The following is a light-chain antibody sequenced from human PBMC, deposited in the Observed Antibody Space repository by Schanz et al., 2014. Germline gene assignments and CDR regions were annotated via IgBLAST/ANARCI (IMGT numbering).Light chain of an antibody. CDR1: QGISSW. CDR2: DAS. J-gene: IGKJ4*01. V-gene: IGKV1D-16*01. Sequence: DIQMTQSPSSLSASVGDRVTITCRASQGISSWLAWYQQKPEKAPKSLIYDASTLQSGVPSRFSGSGSGTAINLTISHVQAEDFATYYCQQYGDYPRTFGGGTKVEIK. CDR3: QQYGDYPRT.